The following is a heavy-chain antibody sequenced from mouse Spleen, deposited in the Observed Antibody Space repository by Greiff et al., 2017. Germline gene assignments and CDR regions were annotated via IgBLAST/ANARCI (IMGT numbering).Heavy chain of an antibody. V-gene: IGHV1-55*01. CDR2: IYPGSGST. CDR3: AIYYGGNYYAMDY. CDR1: GYTFTSYW. Sequence: QVQLQQPGAELVKPGASVKMSCKASGYTFTSYWITWVKQRPGQGLEWIGDIYPGSGSTNYNEKFKSKATLTVDTSSSTAYMQLSSLTSEDSAVYYCAIYYGGNYYAMDYWGQGTSVTVSS. J-gene: IGHJ4*01. D-gene: IGHD2-1*01.